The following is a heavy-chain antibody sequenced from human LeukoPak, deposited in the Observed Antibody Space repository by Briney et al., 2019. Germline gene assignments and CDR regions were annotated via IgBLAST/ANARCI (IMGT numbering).Heavy chain of an antibody. V-gene: IGHV4-59*01. D-gene: IGHD4-17*01. CDR1: GGSISSYY. J-gene: IGHJ4*02. CDR3: ARARGDGDYDG. Sequence: PSETLSLTCTVSGGSISSYYWSWIRQPPGKGLEWIGYIYYSGSTNYNPSLKSRVTISVDTSKNQFSLKLSSVTAADTAVYYCARARGDGDYDGWGQGTLVTVSS. CDR2: IYYSGST.